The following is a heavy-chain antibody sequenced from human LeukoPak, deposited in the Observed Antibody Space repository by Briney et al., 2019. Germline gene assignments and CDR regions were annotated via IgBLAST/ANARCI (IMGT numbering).Heavy chain of an antibody. CDR3: ARVTVGASSEAAFDI. V-gene: IGHV1-2*02. CDR1: GYTFTGYY. CDR2: INPNSGGT. Sequence: ASVKVSCKASGYTFTGYYMHWVRQARGQGLEWMGWINPNSGGTNYAQKFQGRVTMTRDTSISTAYMELSRLRSDDTAVYYCARVTVGASSEAAFDIWGQGTMVTVSS. J-gene: IGHJ3*02. D-gene: IGHD1-26*01.